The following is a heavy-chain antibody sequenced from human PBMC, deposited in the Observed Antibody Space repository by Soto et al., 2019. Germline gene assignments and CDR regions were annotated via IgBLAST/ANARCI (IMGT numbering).Heavy chain of an antibody. V-gene: IGHV4-59*01. J-gene: IGHJ6*02. CDR1: GGTISRYD. Sequence: SETLSLTSTVSGGTISRYDWSWIRQPPGKGLEWIGYMYNTGGTVYNPPFKSRVTISVDTSKNQFSLKLNSVTAADTAVYYCARDLWGYCGTDCYPLDVWGQGTTVTVSS. CDR3: ARDLWGYCGTDCYPLDV. CDR2: MYNTGGT. D-gene: IGHD2-21*02.